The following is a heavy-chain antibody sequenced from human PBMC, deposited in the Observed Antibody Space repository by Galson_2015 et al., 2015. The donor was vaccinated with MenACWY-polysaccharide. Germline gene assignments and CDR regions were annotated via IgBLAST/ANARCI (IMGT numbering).Heavy chain of an antibody. CDR2: IIPIFGTA. CDR1: GGTFSSYA. D-gene: IGHD3-3*01. Sequence: SVKVSCKASGGTFSSYAISWVRQAPGQGLEWMGGIIPIFGTANYAQKFQGRVTITADESTSTAYMELSSLRPEDTAVYYCARGGIFGGPYYYYMDVWGKGTTVTVSS. CDR3: ARGGIFGGPYYYYMDV. V-gene: IGHV1-69*13. J-gene: IGHJ6*03.